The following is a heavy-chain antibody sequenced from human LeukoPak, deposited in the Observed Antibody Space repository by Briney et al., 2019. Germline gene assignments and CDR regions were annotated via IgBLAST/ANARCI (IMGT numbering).Heavy chain of an antibody. V-gene: IGHV2-5*02. Sequence: SGPTLVNPTQTLTLTCAFSGFSLSTVGVGVAWIGQPPGKALEWLALIYWDDDKRYSPSLKSRLTITKDTSKNQVVLTLTNMDPVDTATYYCAHFPSMIRGVIANIYFDHWGQGTLVAVSS. CDR3: AHFPSMIRGVIANIYFDH. D-gene: IGHD3-10*01. CDR1: GFSLSTVGVG. J-gene: IGHJ4*02. CDR2: IYWDDDK.